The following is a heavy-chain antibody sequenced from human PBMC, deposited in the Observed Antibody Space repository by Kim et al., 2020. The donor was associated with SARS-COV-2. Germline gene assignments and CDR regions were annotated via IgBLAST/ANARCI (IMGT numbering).Heavy chain of an antibody. D-gene: IGHD3-9*01. CDR2: IKSKTDGGTT. V-gene: IGHV3-15*01. CDR1: GFTFSNAW. J-gene: IGHJ3*02. CDR3: TTAPIVRYFDWLPDDAFDI. Sequence: GGSLRLSCAASGFTFSNAWMSWVRQAPGKGLEWVGRIKSKTDGGTTDYAAPVKGRFTISRDDSKNTLYLQMNSLKTEDTAVYYCTTAPIVRYFDWLPDDAFDIWGQGTMVTVSS.